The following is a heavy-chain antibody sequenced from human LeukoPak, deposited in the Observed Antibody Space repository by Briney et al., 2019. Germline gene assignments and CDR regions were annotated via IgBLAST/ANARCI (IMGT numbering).Heavy chain of an antibody. D-gene: IGHD5-24*01. J-gene: IGHJ6*02. CDR1: GYTLTSYY. CDR2: INPSGDTT. CDR3: ASVYKNGMDV. V-gene: IGHV1-46*01. Sequence: ASVKVSCKASGYTLTSYYLHWVRQAPGQGLEWIAIINPSGDTTSHAQKFQGRVTMTRDTSASTVYMELSSLRSEDTAVYYCASVYKNGMDVWGQGTTVTVSS.